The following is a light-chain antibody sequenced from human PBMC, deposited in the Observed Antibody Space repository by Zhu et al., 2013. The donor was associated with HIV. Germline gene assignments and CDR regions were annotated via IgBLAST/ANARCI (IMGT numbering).Light chain of an antibody. CDR2: GNS. CDR1: SSNIGAGYD. J-gene: IGLJ1*01. CDR3: QSYDNTLSGSKV. V-gene: IGLV1-40*01. Sequence: QSVLTQPPSVSGAPGQRVTISCTGSSSNIGAGYDVHWYQQLPGAAPKLLIHGNSNRPSGVPERFSGSKSGTSASLAITGLQAEDEADYFCQSYDNTLSGSKVFGTGTKVTVL.